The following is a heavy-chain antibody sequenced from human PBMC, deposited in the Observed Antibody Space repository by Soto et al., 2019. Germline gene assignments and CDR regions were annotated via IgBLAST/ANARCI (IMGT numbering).Heavy chain of an antibody. CDR3: ASSEQQLDYGMDV. Sequence: PVGSLRLSCAASRFTFSSYEMNWARQAPGKGLEWVSYISSSGSTIYYADSVKGRFTISRDNAKNSLYLQMNSLRAEDTAVYYCASSEQQLDYGMDVWGQGTTVTVSS. D-gene: IGHD6-13*01. CDR1: RFTFSSYE. V-gene: IGHV3-48*03. CDR2: ISSSGSTI. J-gene: IGHJ6*02.